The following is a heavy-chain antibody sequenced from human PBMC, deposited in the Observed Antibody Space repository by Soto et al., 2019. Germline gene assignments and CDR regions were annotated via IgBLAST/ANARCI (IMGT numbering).Heavy chain of an antibody. CDR3: ARGVGRSSWTSFDS. CDR1: GGSISSDY. CDR2: TCTSENT. D-gene: IGHD6-13*01. Sequence: PSETLSLTCTVSGGSISSDYWSWIRQPAGKGLEWIGRTCTSENTHYNPSLRSRVSMSLDTSKNQLSLNLSSVTAADTAVYYCARGVGRSSWTSFDSWGQGTLVTVSS. V-gene: IGHV4-4*07. J-gene: IGHJ4*02.